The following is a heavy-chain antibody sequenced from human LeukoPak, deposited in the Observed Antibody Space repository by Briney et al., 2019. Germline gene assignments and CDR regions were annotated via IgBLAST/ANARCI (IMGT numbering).Heavy chain of an antibody. CDR3: ARDRVVPAATFDY. J-gene: IGHJ4*02. Sequence: GGSLRLSCAASGFTFTNYWMHWVRQAPGKGLVWVSRINGDGSGTSYADSVKGRFTISRDNAKDTLSLQMNSLRAEDSAVYYCARDRVVPAATFDYWGQGTLVTVSS. V-gene: IGHV3-74*01. D-gene: IGHD2-2*01. CDR2: INGDGSGT. CDR1: GFTFTNYW.